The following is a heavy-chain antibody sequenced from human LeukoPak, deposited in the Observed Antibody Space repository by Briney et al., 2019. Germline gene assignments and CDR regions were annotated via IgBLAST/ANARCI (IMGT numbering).Heavy chain of an antibody. CDR2: ISGSGESA. CDR3: AKDSVLIPAGWFDP. Sequence: SCKASGGTFSSYAMSWVRQAPGKGLEWVSSISGSGESAYYADSVKGRFTISRDKTKNTLYLQMNSLRDEDTAVYYCAKDSVLIPAGWFDPWGQGTLVTVSS. J-gene: IGHJ5*02. D-gene: IGHD2-2*01. CDR1: GGTFSSYA. V-gene: IGHV3-23*01.